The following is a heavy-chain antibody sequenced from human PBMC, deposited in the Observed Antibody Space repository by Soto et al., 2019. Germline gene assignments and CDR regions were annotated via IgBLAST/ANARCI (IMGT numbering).Heavy chain of an antibody. J-gene: IGHJ3*02. D-gene: IGHD3-22*01. CDR1: GYTFTSYS. Sequence: GASVKVSCKASGYTFTSYSMHWVRHAPGQRLEWVGWINAGNGNTKYSQKFQGRVTITRDTSASTAYMELSSLRSEDTAVYYCARVVMIVANENPRAFDIWGQGTMVTVSS. CDR3: ARVVMIVANENPRAFDI. V-gene: IGHV1-3*01. CDR2: INAGNGNT.